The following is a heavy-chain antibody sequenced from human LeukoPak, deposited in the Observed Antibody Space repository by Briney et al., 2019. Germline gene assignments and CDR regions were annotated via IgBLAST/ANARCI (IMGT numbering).Heavy chain of an antibody. J-gene: IGHJ4*02. CDR2: IYYSGST. CDR3: ARESTDKMTGYRGGYFDY. V-gene: IGHV4-39*07. D-gene: IGHD3-9*01. CDR1: GGSISSSSYY. Sequence: PSETLSLTCTVSGGSISSSSYYWGWIRQPPGKGLEWIGSIYYSGSTYYNPSLKSRVTISVDTSKNQFSLKLSSVTAADTAVYYCARESTDKMTGYRGGYFDYWGQGTLVTVSS.